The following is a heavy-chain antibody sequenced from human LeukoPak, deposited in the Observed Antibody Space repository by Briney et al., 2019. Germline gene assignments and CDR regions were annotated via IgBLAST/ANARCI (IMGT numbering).Heavy chain of an antibody. Sequence: GGSLRLSCAASGFTFDDYAMHWVRQAPGKGLEWVSGISWNSGSIGYADSVKGRFTISRDNAKNSLYLQMNSLGAEDTALYYCAKDIGYSSRWYVFDYWGQGTLVTVSS. CDR2: ISWNSGSI. J-gene: IGHJ4*02. V-gene: IGHV3-9*01. D-gene: IGHD6-19*01. CDR1: GFTFDDYA. CDR3: AKDIGYSSRWYVFDY.